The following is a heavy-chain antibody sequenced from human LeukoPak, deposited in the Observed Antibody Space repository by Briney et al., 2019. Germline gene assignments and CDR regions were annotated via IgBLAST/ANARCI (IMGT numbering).Heavy chain of an antibody. CDR3: AKKISKRYYDFWSGVNYGMDV. CDR1: GFTFSSYA. V-gene: IGHV3-23*01. D-gene: IGHD3-3*01. CDR2: ISGSGGST. Sequence: GGSLRLSCAASGFTFSSYAMSWVRQAPGKGLEWVSAISGSGGSTYYADSVKGRFTISRDNSKNTLYLQMNSLRAEDTAVYYCAKKISKRYYDFWSGVNYGMDVWGQGTTVTVSS. J-gene: IGHJ6*02.